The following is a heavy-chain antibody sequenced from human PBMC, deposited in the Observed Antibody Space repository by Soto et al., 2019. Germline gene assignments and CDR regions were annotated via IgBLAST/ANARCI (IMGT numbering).Heavy chain of an antibody. V-gene: IGHV4-59*01. J-gene: IGHJ4*02. CDR3: ARSRFLEWLLFFDY. CDR2: IYYSGST. Sequence: SETLSLTCTVSGGSISSYYWSWIRQPPGKGLEWVGYIYYSGSTNYNPSLKSRVTISVDTSKNQFSLKLSSVTAADTAVYYCARSRFLEWLLFFDYWGQGTLVTVSS. CDR1: GGSISSYY. D-gene: IGHD3-3*01.